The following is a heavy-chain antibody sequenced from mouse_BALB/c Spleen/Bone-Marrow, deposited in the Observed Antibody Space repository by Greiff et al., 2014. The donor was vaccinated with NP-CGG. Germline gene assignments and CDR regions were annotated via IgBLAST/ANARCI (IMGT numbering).Heavy chain of an antibody. CDR2: FYPGSGSI. Sequence: QVQLKESGAELVKPGASVKLSCKASGYTFTEYIIHWVKQRSGQGLGWIGWFYPGSGSIKYNEKFKDKATLTADKSSSTVYMELSRLTSEDSAVYFCARHEDYGSSYYYAMDYWGQGTSVTVSS. CDR1: GYTFTEYI. D-gene: IGHD1-1*01. J-gene: IGHJ4*01. V-gene: IGHV1-62-2*01. CDR3: ARHEDYGSSYYYAMDY.